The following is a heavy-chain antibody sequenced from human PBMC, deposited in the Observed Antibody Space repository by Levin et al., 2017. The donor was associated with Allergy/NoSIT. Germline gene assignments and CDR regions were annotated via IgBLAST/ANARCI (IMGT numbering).Heavy chain of an antibody. J-gene: IGHJ4*02. CDR1: GFTFSSYS. Sequence: GESLKISCAASGFTFSSYSMNWVRQAPGKGLEWVSSISSSSSYIYYADSVKGRFTISRDNAKNSLYLRMNSLRAEDTAVYYCARALYCGGDCALDYWGQGTLVTVSS. CDR2: ISSSSSYI. V-gene: IGHV3-21*01. D-gene: IGHD2-21*01. CDR3: ARALYCGGDCALDY.